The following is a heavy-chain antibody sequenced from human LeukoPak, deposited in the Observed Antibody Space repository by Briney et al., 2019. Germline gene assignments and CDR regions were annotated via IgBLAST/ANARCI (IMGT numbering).Heavy chain of an antibody. Sequence: SQTLSLTCAVSGGSISSGGYSWSWIRQPPGKGLEWIGYIYHSGSTYYNPSLKSRVTISVDRSKNQFSLKLSSVTAADTAVYYCARDVGPGQWDWFDPWGQGTPVTVSS. CDR3: ARDVGPGQWDWFDP. CDR1: GGSISSGGYS. V-gene: IGHV4-30-2*01. D-gene: IGHD1-26*01. J-gene: IGHJ5*02. CDR2: IYHSGST.